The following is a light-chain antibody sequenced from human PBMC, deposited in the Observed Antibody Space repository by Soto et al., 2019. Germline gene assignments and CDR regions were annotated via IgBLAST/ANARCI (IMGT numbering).Light chain of an antibody. V-gene: IGKV2-30*02. CDR2: EVS. Sequence: DVVMTQSPLSLPVTLGQPASISCRSSQSLMHSGNTYLNWFQQRPGQSPRRLIYEVSDRDSGVPDRFSGSGSGTDFTLKISRGEAEDVGVYYCMQGTHWPWTFGQGTEVEIK. CDR1: QSLMHSGNTY. J-gene: IGKJ1*01. CDR3: MQGTHWPWT.